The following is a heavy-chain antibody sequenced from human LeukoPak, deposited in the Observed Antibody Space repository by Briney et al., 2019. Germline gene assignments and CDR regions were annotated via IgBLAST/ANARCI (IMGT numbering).Heavy chain of an antibody. CDR3: ARGYCSGGSCFNNWFDP. CDR1: GHTFTSYY. CDR2: INPNGGST. J-gene: IGHJ5*02. Sequence: ASVKVSCKASGHTFTSYYMHWVRQAPGQGLEWMGIINPNGGSTSYAQKFQGRVTMTRDTSTSTVYMELSSLRSEDTAVYYCARGYCSGGSCFNNWFDPWGQGTLVTVSS. V-gene: IGHV1-46*01. D-gene: IGHD2-15*01.